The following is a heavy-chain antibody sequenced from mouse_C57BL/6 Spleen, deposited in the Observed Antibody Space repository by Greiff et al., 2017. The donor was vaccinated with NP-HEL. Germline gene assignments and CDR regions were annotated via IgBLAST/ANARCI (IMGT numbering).Heavy chain of an antibody. D-gene: IGHD1-1*01. CDR3: ARYGYYGSSYDYAMDY. CDR1: GYTFTDYY. V-gene: IGHV1-77*01. CDR2: IGPGSGST. J-gene: IGHJ4*01. Sequence: VQLQESGAELVKPGASVKISCKASGYTFTDYYINWVKQRPGQGLEWIGKIGPGSGSTYYNEKFKGKATLTADKSSSTAYMQLSSLTSEDSAVYFCARYGYYGSSYDYAMDYWGQGTSVTVSS.